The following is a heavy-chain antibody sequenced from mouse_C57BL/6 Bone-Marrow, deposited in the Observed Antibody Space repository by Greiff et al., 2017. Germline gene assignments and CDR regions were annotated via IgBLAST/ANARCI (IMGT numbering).Heavy chain of an antibody. CDR3: ARSLIITTVVYFDY. CDR1: GYTFTSYG. J-gene: IGHJ2*01. D-gene: IGHD1-1*01. CDR2: IYPRSGNT. Sequence: QVQLKESGAELARPGASVKLSCKASGYTFTSYGISWVKQRTGQGLEWIGEIYPRSGNTYYNEKFKGKATLTADKSSRTAYMELLSLTSEDSAVYFCARSLIITTVVYFDYWGQGTTLTVSS. V-gene: IGHV1-81*01.